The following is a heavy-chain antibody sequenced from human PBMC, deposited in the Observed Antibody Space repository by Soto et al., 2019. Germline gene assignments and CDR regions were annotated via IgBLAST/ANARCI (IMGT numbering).Heavy chain of an antibody. J-gene: IGHJ4*02. V-gene: IGHV1-2*04. D-gene: IGHD6-19*01. Sequence: GASVKVSCKASGYTFTGYYIHWVRQAPGQGLEWMGWVNPNSGGTNYAQKFQGWVTMTRETSISTAYMELSRRRSDDTAVYYCVTSRVSIAVAGETEYYFDYWGQGTLVTVSS. CDR2: VNPNSGGT. CDR3: VTSRVSIAVAGETEYYFDY. CDR1: GYTFTGYY.